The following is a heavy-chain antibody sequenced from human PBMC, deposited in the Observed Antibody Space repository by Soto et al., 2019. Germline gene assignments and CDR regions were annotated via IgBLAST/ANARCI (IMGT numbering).Heavy chain of an antibody. V-gene: IGHV3-30*18. D-gene: IGHD3-10*01. CDR3: AKDGPYYYGSGYYYYYYMDV. CDR1: GFTFINYG. CDR2: ISYDGDNK. J-gene: IGHJ6*03. Sequence: PGGSLRLSCAAFGFTFINYGMHWVRQAPGKGLEWVAVISYDGDNKYYADSVKGRFTISRDNSKSTLYLQMNSLRPEDTAVYYCAKDGPYYYGSGYYYYYYMDVWGKGTTVTVSS.